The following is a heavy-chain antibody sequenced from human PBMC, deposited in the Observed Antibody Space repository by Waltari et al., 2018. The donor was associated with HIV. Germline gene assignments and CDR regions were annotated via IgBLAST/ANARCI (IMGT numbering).Heavy chain of an antibody. D-gene: IGHD4-17*01. CDR1: GYTFTSYD. J-gene: IGHJ4*02. V-gene: IGHV1-8*01. Sequence: QVQLVQSGAEVKKPGASVKVSCKASGYTFTSYDINWVRQATGKGPEWMGWMNPNRGNTGYAQRFQGRVTMTRNTSISTAYMELSSLRSEDTAVYYCARGPLTTPRGYFDSWGQGTLVTVSS. CDR3: ARGPLTTPRGYFDS. CDR2: MNPNRGNT.